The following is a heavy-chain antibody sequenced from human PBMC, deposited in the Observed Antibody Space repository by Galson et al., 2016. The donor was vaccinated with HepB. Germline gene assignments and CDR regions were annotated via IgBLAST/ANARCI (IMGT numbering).Heavy chain of an antibody. CDR1: GYTFTNYT. V-gene: IGHV1-3*01. D-gene: IGHD3-22*01. J-gene: IGHJ5*02. Sequence: SVKVSCKASGYTFTNYTLHWVRQAPGQRLEWMGRINAGYGNTRYSQKFQGRVTITRDTSASTAYMELSSLRYEDTAVYYCARDPPDGFATDSLNWFDPWGQGTQVAGSS. CDR2: INAGYGNT. CDR3: ARDPPDGFATDSLNWFDP.